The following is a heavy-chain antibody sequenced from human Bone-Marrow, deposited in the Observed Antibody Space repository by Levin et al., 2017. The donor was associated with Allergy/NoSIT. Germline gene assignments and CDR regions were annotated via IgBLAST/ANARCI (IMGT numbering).Heavy chain of an antibody. V-gene: IGHV3-23*01. CDR2: ISGSGGSI. CDR1: GFTFSSYA. J-gene: IGHJ2*01. Sequence: SCAASGFTFSSYAMSWVRQAPGKGLEWVSAISGSGGSIYYADSVKGRFTISRDNSKNTLYLQMNSLRAEDTAVYYCANATSTVTGYFDLWGRGTLVTVSS. CDR3: ANATSTVTGYFDL. D-gene: IGHD4-17*01.